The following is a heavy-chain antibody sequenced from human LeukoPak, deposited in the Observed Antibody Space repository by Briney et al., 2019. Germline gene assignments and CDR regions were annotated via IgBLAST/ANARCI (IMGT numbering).Heavy chain of an antibody. J-gene: IGHJ4*02. CDR2: ISYDGSNK. Sequence: GGSLRLSCAASGFTFSSYAIHWVRQAPGKGLEWVAVISYDGSNKFYADSVKGRFTISRDNSKNTLYLQMSSLRAEDTAVYYCARGHTAAMVFCDYWGQGTLVTVSS. CDR3: ARGHTAAMVFCDY. D-gene: IGHD5-18*01. V-gene: IGHV3-30*04. CDR1: GFTFSSYA.